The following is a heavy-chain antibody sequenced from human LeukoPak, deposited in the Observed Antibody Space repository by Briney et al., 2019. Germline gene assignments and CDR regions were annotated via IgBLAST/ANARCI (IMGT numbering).Heavy chain of an antibody. Sequence: SETLSLTCTVSGASISSYFWSWIRQLAGKGLEWIGRIYTSGSTNYNPSLKSRVTMSADTSKNQFSLNLSSVTAADTAVYYCAKERYYYDSSGYYYAPFDYWGQGTLVTVSS. V-gene: IGHV4-4*07. CDR3: AKERYYYDSSGYYYAPFDY. J-gene: IGHJ4*02. D-gene: IGHD3-22*01. CDR1: GASISSYF. CDR2: IYTSGST.